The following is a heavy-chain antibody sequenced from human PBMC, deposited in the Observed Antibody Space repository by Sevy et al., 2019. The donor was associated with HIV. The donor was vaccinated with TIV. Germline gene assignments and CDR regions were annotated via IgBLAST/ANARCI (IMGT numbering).Heavy chain of an antibody. V-gene: IGHV3-23*01. Sequence: GGSLRLSCAVSGFSFDSYGMTWVRQAPGKGLEWVSGISGSGSRTYYADSVKGRFIISRDNSKKTLDLQMNSLRSEDTAIYYGAKGGGGHYDPDEIGYYFYYYNMDVWGKGTTVTVSS. J-gene: IGHJ6*03. CDR1: GFSFDSYG. CDR3: AKGGGGHYDPDEIGYYFYYYNMDV. CDR2: ISGSGSRT. D-gene: IGHD3-22*01.